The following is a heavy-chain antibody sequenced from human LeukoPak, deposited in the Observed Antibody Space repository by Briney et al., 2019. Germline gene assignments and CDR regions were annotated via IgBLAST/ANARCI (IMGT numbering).Heavy chain of an antibody. J-gene: IGHJ6*02. CDR3: TRETYCSSSSCSVRYGMVV. D-gene: IGHD2-2*01. CDR1: GFTVSRNY. V-gene: IGHV3-66*01. CDR2: TYNSGTT. Sequence: PGGYLRLSCAASGFTVSRNYMPWVRQTPGKGLEWVSVTYNSGTTFFADSVKGRFTISRDNSKNMVYLEMNSLTAEDTAVYYCTRETYCSSSSCSVRYGMVVWGQGTTVTVSS.